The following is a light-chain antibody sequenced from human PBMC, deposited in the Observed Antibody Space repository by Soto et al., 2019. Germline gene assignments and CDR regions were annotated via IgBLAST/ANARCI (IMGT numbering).Light chain of an antibody. CDR2: EVS. CDR1: NSDFGTSDI. J-gene: IGLJ3*02. V-gene: IGLV2-23*02. Sequence: QSALTQPASVSGSPGQSITISCTGTNSDFGTSDIVSWYQQHPGKAPKFLIYEVSERPSGVSNRFSGSKSGNTASLTISGLQPEDEADYYCCSHGITTTRVFGGGTKLTVL. CDR3: CSHGITTTRV.